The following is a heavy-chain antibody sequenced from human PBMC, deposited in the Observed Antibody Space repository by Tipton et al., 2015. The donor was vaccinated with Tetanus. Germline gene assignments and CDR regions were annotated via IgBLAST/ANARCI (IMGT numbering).Heavy chain of an antibody. CDR3: ARDHTRYSGSSVATFDI. D-gene: IGHD6-6*01. CDR1: GGSISSYY. CDR2: ISHSGSRYYTGST. V-gene: IGHV4-59*12. Sequence: TLSLTCTVSGGSISSYYWSWIRQSPGKGLEWIAYISHSGSRYYTGSTTYNPSLKSRVALSVDMSKNEVSLRLSSVTAADTAVYYCARDHTRYSGSSVATFDIWGQGTMVTVSS. J-gene: IGHJ3*02.